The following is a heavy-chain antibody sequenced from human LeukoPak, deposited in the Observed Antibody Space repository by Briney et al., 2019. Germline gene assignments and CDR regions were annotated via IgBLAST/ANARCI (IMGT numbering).Heavy chain of an antibody. CDR1: GGSISSSSYY. D-gene: IGHD3-10*01. J-gene: IGHJ5*02. Sequence: PSETLSLTCTVSGGSISSSSYYWGWIRQPPGKGLEWIGSIYYSGSTYYNPSLKSRVTISVDTSKNQFSLKLSSVTAADTAVYYCAAYYYGSGSSPGFFDPWGQGILVTVSS. CDR2: IYYSGST. CDR3: AAYYYGSGSSPGFFDP. V-gene: IGHV4-39*07.